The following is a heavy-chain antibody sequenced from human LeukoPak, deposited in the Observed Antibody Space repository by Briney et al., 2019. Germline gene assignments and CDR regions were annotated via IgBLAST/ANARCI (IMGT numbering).Heavy chain of an antibody. CDR3: ARTSSGWSMDV. J-gene: IGHJ6*02. D-gene: IGHD6-19*01. Sequence: SQTLSLTCAVSGGSISSGGYSWTWIRQPPGKGLEWIGYIYHSGSTYYNPSLKSRVTISVDRSKNQFSLKLSSVTAADTAVYYCARTSSGWSMDVWGQGTTVTVSS. CDR1: GGSISSGGYS. V-gene: IGHV4-30-2*01. CDR2: IYHSGST.